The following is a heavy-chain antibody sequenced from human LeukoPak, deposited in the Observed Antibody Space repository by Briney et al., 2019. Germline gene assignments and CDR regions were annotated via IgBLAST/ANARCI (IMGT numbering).Heavy chain of an antibody. D-gene: IGHD6-13*01. CDR3: AKDGPPPYSSSWYFDY. J-gene: IGHJ4*02. V-gene: IGHV3-30*18. CDR1: GFSFSASG. CDR2: LSFDAKKE. Sequence: GRSLRLSCAASGFSFSASGMHWVRQAPGKGLEWVAVLSFDAKKEYFADSVKGRFNISRDNSKNTLYLQMNSLRAEDTAVYYCAKDGPPPYSSSWYFDYWGQGTLVTVSS.